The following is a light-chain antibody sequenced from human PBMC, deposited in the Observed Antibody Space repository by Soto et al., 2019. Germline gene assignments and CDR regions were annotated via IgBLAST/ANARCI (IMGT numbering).Light chain of an antibody. CDR3: QQRSNWPY. CDR2: DAS. Sequence: EIVLTQSPATLSLSPGERATLSCRASQSVSSYLAWYQQKPGQAPGLLIYDASNRATGIPARFSGSGSGTDFTLTISSLEPEDFAVYYCQQRSNWPYFGQGTRLEIK. CDR1: QSVSSY. J-gene: IGKJ5*01. V-gene: IGKV3-11*01.